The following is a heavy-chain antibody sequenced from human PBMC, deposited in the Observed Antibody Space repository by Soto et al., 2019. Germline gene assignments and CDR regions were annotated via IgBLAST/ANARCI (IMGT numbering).Heavy chain of an antibody. CDR1: GFTFSSYA. Sequence: GGSLRLSCAASGFTFSSYAMSWVRQAPGKGLEWVSAISGSGGSTYYADSVKGRFTISRDNSKNTLYLQMNSLRAEDTAVYYCAKHPYYYDSSGYPLYYYYGMDVWGQGTTVTVSS. CDR2: ISGSGGST. CDR3: AKHPYYYDSSGYPLYYYYGMDV. J-gene: IGHJ6*02. V-gene: IGHV3-23*01. D-gene: IGHD3-22*01.